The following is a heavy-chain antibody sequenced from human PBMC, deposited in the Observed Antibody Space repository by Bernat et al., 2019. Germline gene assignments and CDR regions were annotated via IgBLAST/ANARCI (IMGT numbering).Heavy chain of an antibody. CDR3: AGSTNGWYPFYYYMDV. V-gene: IGHV3-53*02. J-gene: IGHJ6*03. Sequence: EVQLVETGGGLIQPGGSLRLSCAASGFTVSSNYMTWVRQAPGKGREWVSLMYSGGSTYYADSVKGRFTMSRYNSENTVFLQMNSLRAEDTAVYFCAGSTNGWYPFYYYMDVWGKGTTVTVSS. D-gene: IGHD6-19*01. CDR2: MYSGGST. CDR1: GFTVSSNY.